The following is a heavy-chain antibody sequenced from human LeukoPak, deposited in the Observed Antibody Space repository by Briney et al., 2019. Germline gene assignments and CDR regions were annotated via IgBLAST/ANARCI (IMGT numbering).Heavy chain of an antibody. CDR1: GGSFSGYY. J-gene: IGHJ4*02. CDR3: ASNNRPLRWSPSLYYFDY. Sequence: SETLSLTCAVYGGSFSGYYWSWIRQPPGKGLEWIGEINHSGSTNYNPSLKSRVTISVDTSKNQFSLKLSSVTAADTAVYYCASNNRPLRWSPSLYYFDYWGQGTLVTVSS. CDR2: INHSGST. D-gene: IGHD4-23*01. V-gene: IGHV4-34*01.